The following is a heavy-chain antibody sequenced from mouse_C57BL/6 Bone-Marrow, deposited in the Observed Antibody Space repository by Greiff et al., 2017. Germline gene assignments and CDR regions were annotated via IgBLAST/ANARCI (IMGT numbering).Heavy chain of an antibody. CDR1: GFNIKDDY. CDR3: TTEYYDYDDYFDN. D-gene: IGHD2-4*01. Sequence: EVQLQESGAELVRPGASVKLSCTASGFNIKDDYMHWVKQRPEQGLEWIGWIDPENGDNEYASKVQGKGTITADTSSNTACLQLSSLTSEDTAVDYCTTEYYDYDDYFDNECWGNALTVS. V-gene: IGHV14-4*01. J-gene: IGHJ2*01. CDR2: IDPENGDN.